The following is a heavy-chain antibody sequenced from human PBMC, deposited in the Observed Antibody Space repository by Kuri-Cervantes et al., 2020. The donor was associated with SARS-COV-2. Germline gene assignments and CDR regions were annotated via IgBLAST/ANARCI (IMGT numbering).Heavy chain of an antibody. J-gene: IGHJ4*02. D-gene: IGHD3-10*01. CDR2: IYSGGST. V-gene: IGHV3-53*01. CDR3: ASGPGILWFGDDY. Sequence: GGFMRLTCAASGFTASSNYISWVRHAPGKGLEWDSVIYSGGSTYYADSVKGRFTISRDNSKNTLYLQMNSLRAEDTAVYYCASGPGILWFGDDYWGQGTLVTVSS. CDR1: GFTASSNY.